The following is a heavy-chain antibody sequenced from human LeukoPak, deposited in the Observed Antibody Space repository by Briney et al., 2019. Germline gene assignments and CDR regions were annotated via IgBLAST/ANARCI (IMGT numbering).Heavy chain of an antibody. D-gene: IGHD3-9*01. J-gene: IGHJ3*02. CDR2: IYYSGTT. CDR3: VRQYYDILTGYSDLFDI. V-gene: IGHV4-39*01. Sequence: PSETLSLTCTVSGGSISSPSYYWGWIRQSPGKGLEWIGSIYYSGTTQDNPSLMSRVTISVNTSKNQFSLKLTSVTAADTSVYYCVRQYYDILTGYSDLFDIWGPGTKVIVSS. CDR1: GGSISSPSYY.